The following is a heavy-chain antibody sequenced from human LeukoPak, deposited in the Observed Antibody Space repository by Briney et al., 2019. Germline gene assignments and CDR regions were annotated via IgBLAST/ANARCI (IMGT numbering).Heavy chain of an antibody. CDR1: GGSISSYY. CDR3: AREHFDWLSSRDIPSEKNYYYYYGMDV. J-gene: IGHJ6*02. V-gene: IGHV4-4*07. CDR2: IYTSGST. Sequence: PSETLSLTCTVSGGSISSYYWSWIRQPAGKGLEWIGRIYTSGSTNYNPSLMSRVTMSVDTSKNQFSLKLSSVTAADTAVYYCAREHFDWLSSRDIPSEKNYYYYYGMDVWGQGTTVTVSS. D-gene: IGHD3-9*01.